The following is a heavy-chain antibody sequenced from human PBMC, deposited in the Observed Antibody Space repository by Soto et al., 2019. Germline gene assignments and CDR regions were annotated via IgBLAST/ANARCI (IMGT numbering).Heavy chain of an antibody. CDR1: GFTFNRFW. CDR3: ARDLVLLWFGEANNWFDP. Sequence: AGGSLRLSCAASGFTFNRFWMSWVRQAPGKGPEWVANIKQDGGEKYYVDSVKGRFTISRDNAKNSLYLQMNSLRAGDTAVYYCARDLVLLWFGEANNWFDPWGQGTLVTVSS. D-gene: IGHD3-10*01. CDR2: IKQDGGEK. V-gene: IGHV3-7*01. J-gene: IGHJ5*02.